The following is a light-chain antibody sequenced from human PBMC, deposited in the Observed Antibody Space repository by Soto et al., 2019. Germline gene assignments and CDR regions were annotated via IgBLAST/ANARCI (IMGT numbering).Light chain of an antibody. CDR2: DAS. CDR3: QHRSNWLSIT. J-gene: IGKJ5*01. CDR1: QSVSTY. Sequence: EIVLTQSPATLSLSPGERATLSCRASQSVSTYLAWYQQKPGQAPRLLIYDASNRVTGIPARFSGSGSGTDFTFTISSLEPEDFAVYYCQHRSNWLSITFGQGTRLEIK. V-gene: IGKV3-11*01.